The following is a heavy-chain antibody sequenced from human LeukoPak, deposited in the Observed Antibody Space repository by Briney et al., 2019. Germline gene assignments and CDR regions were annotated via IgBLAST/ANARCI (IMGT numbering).Heavy chain of an antibody. CDR2: IIPIFGTA. Sequence: HGASVKVSCKASGGTFSSYAISWVRQAPGQGLEWMGGIIPIFGTANYAQKFQGRVTITADESTSTVYMELSSLRSEDTAVYYCASSYSSSWYSSGYYYMDVWGKGTTVTISS. J-gene: IGHJ6*03. CDR3: ASSYSSSWYSSGYYYMDV. V-gene: IGHV1-69*13. D-gene: IGHD6-13*01. CDR1: GGTFSSYA.